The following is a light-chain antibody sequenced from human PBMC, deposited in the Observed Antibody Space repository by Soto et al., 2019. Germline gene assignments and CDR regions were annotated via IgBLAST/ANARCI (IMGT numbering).Light chain of an antibody. J-gene: IGLJ3*02. CDR1: SSNIGSHYD. Sequence: QSVLTQPPAVSGATGQRVTISCSGSSSNIGSHYDVHWYQQIPGKAPKLLIYGNINRPSGVPDRFSGSRSDTSASLAITGLQAEDEADYYCQSYDSGLSGVVFGGGTKLTVL. CDR3: QSYDSGLSGVV. CDR2: GNI. V-gene: IGLV1-40*01.